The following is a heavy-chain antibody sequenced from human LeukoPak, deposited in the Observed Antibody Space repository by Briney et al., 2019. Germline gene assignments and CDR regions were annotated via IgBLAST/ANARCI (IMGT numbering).Heavy chain of an antibody. CDR2: TYRYTT. CDR1: GFSFSDHY. D-gene: IGHD1-1*01. CDR3: ARGGQGNWPTPFDY. V-gene: IGHV3-72*01. Sequence: GGSLRLSCAASGFSFSDHYMDWVRQAPGKGLEWVGRTYRYTTQYAASVKGRFTISRDDSKNSLYLQMNSLRAEDTAVYYCARGGQGNWPTPFDYWGQGTLVTVSS. J-gene: IGHJ4*02.